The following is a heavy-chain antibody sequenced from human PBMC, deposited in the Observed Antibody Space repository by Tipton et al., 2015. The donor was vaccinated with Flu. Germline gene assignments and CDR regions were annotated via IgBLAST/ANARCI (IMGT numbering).Heavy chain of an antibody. CDR3: ASSITDTWIQLWSTPAECFQH. CDR1: GGSISSSSYY. J-gene: IGHJ1*01. V-gene: IGHV4-39*01. D-gene: IGHD5-18*01. CDR2: IYYSGST. Sequence: TLSLTCTVSGGSISSSSYYWGWIRQPPGKGLEWIGSIYYSGSTYYNPSLKSRVTISVDTSKNQFSLKLSSVTAADTAVYYCASSITDTWIQLWSTPAECFQHWGQGTLVTVSS.